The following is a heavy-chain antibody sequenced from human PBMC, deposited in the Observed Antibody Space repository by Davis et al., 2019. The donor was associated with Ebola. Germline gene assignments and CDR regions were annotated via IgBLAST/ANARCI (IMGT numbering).Heavy chain of an antibody. J-gene: IGHJ4*02. D-gene: IGHD5-18*01. CDR1: GFTFSDYY. CDR3: AGGVDTPMEK. CDR2: INSGGGTK. V-gene: IGHV3-11*04. Sequence: PGGSLRLSCAASGFTFSDYYMTWIRQAPGKGLEWVSYINSGGGTKYYADSVKGRFTISRDDAKNSLYLQMNSLRAEDTAVYYCAGGVDTPMEKWGQGTVVTVSA.